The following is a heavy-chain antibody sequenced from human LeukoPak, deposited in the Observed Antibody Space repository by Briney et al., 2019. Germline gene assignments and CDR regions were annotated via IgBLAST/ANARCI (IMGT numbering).Heavy chain of an antibody. Sequence: GGSLRLSCAASGFTFSSYAMHWVRQAPGKGLEYVSAITSNGGSTYYANSVKGRFTISRDNSKNTLYLQMGSLRAEDTAVYYCARTGDGYFDYWGQGTLVTVSS. J-gene: IGHJ4*02. CDR1: GFTFSSYA. D-gene: IGHD2-21*01. CDR3: ARTGDGYFDY. V-gene: IGHV3-64*01. CDR2: ITSNGGST.